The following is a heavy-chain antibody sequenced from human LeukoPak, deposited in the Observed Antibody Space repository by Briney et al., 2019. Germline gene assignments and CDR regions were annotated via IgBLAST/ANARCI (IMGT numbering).Heavy chain of an antibody. CDR1: GFTFSSNA. CDR2: ISYDGINE. J-gene: IGHJ4*02. Sequence: GRSLRLSCAASGFTFSSNAMHWVRQAPGKGLEWVTVISYDGINEYYADSVKGRFTISRDNSKNTLFLQISSLRAEDTAVYYCARGRCSSTSCLFDSWGQGTLVTVSS. V-gene: IGHV3-30-3*01. D-gene: IGHD2-2*01. CDR3: ARGRCSSTSCLFDS.